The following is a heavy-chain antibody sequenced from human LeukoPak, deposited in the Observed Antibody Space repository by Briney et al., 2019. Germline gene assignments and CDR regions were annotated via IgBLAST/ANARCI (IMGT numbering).Heavy chain of an antibody. J-gene: IGHJ4*02. D-gene: IGHD4-17*01. CDR3: ARAGSHGDRSFDY. CDR1: GYTFTSTW. V-gene: IGHV5-51*01. Sequence: GESLKISCKASGYTFTSTWIGWVRQMPGRGLEWMGSIYPGDSDTIYSPSFQGQVTISADKSISTAYLQWSSLKASDTAMYYCARAGSHGDRSFDYWAQGILVTVSS. CDR2: IYPGDSDT.